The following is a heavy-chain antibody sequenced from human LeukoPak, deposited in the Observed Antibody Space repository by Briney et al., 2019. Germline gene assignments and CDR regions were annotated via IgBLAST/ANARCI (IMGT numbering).Heavy chain of an antibody. CDR1: GFTFGSYG. D-gene: IGHD3-10*01. CDR3: ARDGARRGSGSYSSYYYGMDV. Sequence: GGSLRLSCAASGFTFGSYGMHWVRQAPGKGLEWVAVIWYDGSNKYYADSVKGRFTISRDNSKNTLYLQMNSLRAEDTAVYYCARDGARRGSGSYSSYYYGMDVWGQGTTVTVSS. J-gene: IGHJ6*02. V-gene: IGHV3-33*01. CDR2: IWYDGSNK.